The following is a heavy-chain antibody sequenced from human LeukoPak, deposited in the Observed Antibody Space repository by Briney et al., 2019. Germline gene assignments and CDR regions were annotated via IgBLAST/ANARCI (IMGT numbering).Heavy chain of an antibody. Sequence: ASVKVSCKASGYTFTSYGISWVRQAPGQGLEWMGWISAYNGNTNYAQRLQGRVTMTTDTSTSTAYMELRSLRSDDTAVYYCARVWDYYDSSGSLDYWGQGTLVTVSS. V-gene: IGHV1-18*01. D-gene: IGHD3-22*01. J-gene: IGHJ4*02. CDR1: GYTFTSYG. CDR3: ARVWDYYDSSGSLDY. CDR2: ISAYNGNT.